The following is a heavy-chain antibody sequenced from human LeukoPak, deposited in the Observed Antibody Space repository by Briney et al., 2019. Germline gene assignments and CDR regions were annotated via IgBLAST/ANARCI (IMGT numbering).Heavy chain of an antibody. CDR2: IYHSGST. CDR3: ARCFGSGAYEDY. Sequence: PSETLSLTCTVSGYFISSGHYWGWIRQPPGKGLEWIGNIYHSGSTHYSPSLKTRVTVSVDTPKNQFSLKLSSVTAADTAVYYCARCFGSGAYEDYWGQGILVTVSS. CDR1: GYFISSGHY. D-gene: IGHD3-10*01. V-gene: IGHV4-38-2*02. J-gene: IGHJ4*02.